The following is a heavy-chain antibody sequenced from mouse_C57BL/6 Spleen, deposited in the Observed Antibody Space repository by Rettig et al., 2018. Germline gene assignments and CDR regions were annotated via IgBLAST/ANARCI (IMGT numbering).Heavy chain of an antibody. CDR1: GYSFTGYY. D-gene: IGHD1-1*02. CDR2: INPSTGGT. J-gene: IGHJ2*01. CDR3: ARAYDYFDY. V-gene: IGHV1-42*01. Sequence: EVQLQQSGPELVKPGASVKISCKASGYSFTGYYMNWVKQSPEKSLEWIGEINPSTGGTTYNQKFKAKATLTVDKSSSTAYMQLKSLTSEDSAVYYCARAYDYFDYWGQGTTLTVSS.